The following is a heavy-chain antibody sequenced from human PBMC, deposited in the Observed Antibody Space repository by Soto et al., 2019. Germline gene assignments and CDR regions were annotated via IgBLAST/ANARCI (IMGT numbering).Heavy chain of an antibody. J-gene: IGHJ4*02. D-gene: IGHD2-21*02. V-gene: IGHV3-7*01. CDR1: GFTFGSYW. Sequence: EVQLVESGGGLVQPGGSLRLSCAVSGFTFGSYWMNWVRLIPGKGLEWVDYIKPDGSATYYVDSVQGRFTISRDNAKNSLYLQLNSLRVEDTSVYYCARAGYCGPGCYYYFDYWGQGTLVTVSS. CDR2: IKPDGSAT. CDR3: ARAGYCGPGCYYYFDY.